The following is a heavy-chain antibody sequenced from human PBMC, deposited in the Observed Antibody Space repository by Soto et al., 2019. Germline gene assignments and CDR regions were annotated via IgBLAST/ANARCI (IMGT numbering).Heavy chain of an antibody. D-gene: IGHD6-13*01. Sequence: SVKVSCKASGYTFTGYYMHWARQAPGQGREWMGWINPNSGGTNYAQKFQGWVTMTRDTSISTAYMELSRLRSDDTAVYYCARDRMAAAGTPYYYGMDVRGQGTTVTVSS. CDR3: ARDRMAAAGTPYYYGMDV. V-gene: IGHV1-2*04. CDR2: INPNSGGT. CDR1: GYTFTGYY. J-gene: IGHJ6*02.